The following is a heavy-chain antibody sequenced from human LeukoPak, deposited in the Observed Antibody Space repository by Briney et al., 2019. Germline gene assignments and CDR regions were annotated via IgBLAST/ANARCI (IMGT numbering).Heavy chain of an antibody. Sequence: PGGSLRLSCAASGFTFNNYAMTRVRQAPGKGLEWVSAISGGGSTYYADSVKGRFTISRDNSKDALYLQMNSLRAEDTAIYYCAKSRWETYAVRAFDIWGQGTMVTVSS. CDR1: GFTFNNYA. CDR3: AKSRWETYAVRAFDI. CDR2: ISGGGST. J-gene: IGHJ3*02. D-gene: IGHD1-26*01. V-gene: IGHV3-23*01.